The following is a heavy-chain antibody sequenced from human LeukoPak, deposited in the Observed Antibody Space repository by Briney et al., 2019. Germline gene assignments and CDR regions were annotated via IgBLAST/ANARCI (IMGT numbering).Heavy chain of an antibody. Sequence: GGSLRLSCAASGFTFSNYAMSWVRQAPGKGLEWVSAISGSASSTYHADSVKGRFTISRDNARNSLYLQMNGLRVEDTAVYFCAIWETDQGGEFDSWGQGTLVTASS. CDR1: GFTFSNYA. V-gene: IGHV3-23*01. J-gene: IGHJ4*02. CDR3: AIWETDQGGEFDS. D-gene: IGHD1-26*01. CDR2: ISGSASST.